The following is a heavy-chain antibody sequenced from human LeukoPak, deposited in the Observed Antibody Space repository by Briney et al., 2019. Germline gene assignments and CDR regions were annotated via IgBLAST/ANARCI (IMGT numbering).Heavy chain of an antibody. J-gene: IGHJ4*02. CDR1: GFTFSDYA. D-gene: IGHD3-10*01. V-gene: IGHV3-23*01. Sequence: PGGSLRLSCAASGFTFSDYAMSWVRQAPGKGLEWVSAISVSGVSTYYADSVKGRFTISRDNSKNTLYLQMNSLRAEDTAVYYCAKGDYYGPLDYWGQGTLVTVSS. CDR2: ISVSGVST. CDR3: AKGDYYGPLDY.